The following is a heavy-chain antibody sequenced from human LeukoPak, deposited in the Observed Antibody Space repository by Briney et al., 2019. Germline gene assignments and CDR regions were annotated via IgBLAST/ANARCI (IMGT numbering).Heavy chain of an antibody. CDR3: ARDSVPSYGMDV. CDR2: INPNSGGT. J-gene: IGHJ6*02. CDR1: GYTFTGYY. V-gene: IGHV1-2*02. D-gene: IGHD2-2*01. Sequence: ASVKVSCNASGYTFTGYYMHWVRQAPGQGLEGMGWINPNSGGTNYAQKFQGRVTMTRDTSISTAYMELSRLTSDDTAVYYCARDSVPSYGMDVWGQGTTVTVSS.